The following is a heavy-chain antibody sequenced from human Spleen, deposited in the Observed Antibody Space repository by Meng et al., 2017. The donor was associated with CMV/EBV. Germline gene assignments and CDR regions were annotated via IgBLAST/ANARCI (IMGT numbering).Heavy chain of an antibody. CDR2: RYYTGST. V-gene: IGHV4-59*01. CDR3: ARDLYYYYEMDV. Sequence: GSLRLSCTVSGGSFSNYYWSWIRQPPGKGLEWIGYRYYTGSTNYNPYLRSRVTISIDTSKNQFSLKLSSVTAVDTAVYYCARDLYYYYEMDVWGQGTTVTVSS. J-gene: IGHJ6*02. CDR1: GGSFSNYY.